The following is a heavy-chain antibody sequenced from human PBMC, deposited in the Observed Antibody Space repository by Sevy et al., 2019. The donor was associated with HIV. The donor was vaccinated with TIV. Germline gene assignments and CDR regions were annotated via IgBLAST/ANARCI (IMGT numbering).Heavy chain of an antibody. D-gene: IGHD5-18*01. V-gene: IGHV3-15*01. CDR2: IKSKTDGGTT. Sequence: GGSLRLSCAASGFTFSNAWMSWVRQAPGKGLEWVGRIKSKTDGGTTDHAAPVKGRFTISRDDSKNTLYLQMNSLKTEDTAVYYCTTGNSAAMVTWTDYWGQGTLVTVSS. CDR3: TTGNSAAMVTWTDY. J-gene: IGHJ4*02. CDR1: GFTFSNAW.